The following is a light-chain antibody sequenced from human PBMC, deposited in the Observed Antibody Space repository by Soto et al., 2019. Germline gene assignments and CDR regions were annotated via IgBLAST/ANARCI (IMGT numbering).Light chain of an antibody. V-gene: IGKV1-39*01. J-gene: IGKJ2*01. CDR1: QNINTY. Sequence: DIHMTQSPSSLSASVGDRVTITCRSSQNINTYLNWYQLKPGKAPELLIYAASSLQSGVPSRFSGSRSGTHFTLIISNLQPEDFASYLCQQSNSIPPTFGQGTNLEI. CDR2: AAS. CDR3: QQSNSIPPT.